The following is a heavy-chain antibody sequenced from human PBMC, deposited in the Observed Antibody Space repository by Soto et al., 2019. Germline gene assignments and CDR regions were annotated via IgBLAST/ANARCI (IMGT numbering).Heavy chain of an antibody. CDR1: GFSLSTSGVG. V-gene: IGHV2-5*02. J-gene: IGHJ4*02. CDR2: IYWDDDK. D-gene: IGHD3-16*01. CDR3: AHSLITFGGVIRHYFDY. Sequence: QITLKESGPTLVKPTQTLTLTCTFSGFSLSTSGVGVGWIRQPPGKALEWLALIYWDDDKRYSPSLKSRLTITKDTSKNQVVLTMTNMDPVDTATYYCAHSLITFGGVIRHYFDYWGQGTLVTVSS.